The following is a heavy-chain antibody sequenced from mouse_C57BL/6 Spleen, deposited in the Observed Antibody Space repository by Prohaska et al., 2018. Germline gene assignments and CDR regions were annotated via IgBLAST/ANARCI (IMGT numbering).Heavy chain of an antibody. CDR3: AEGTGRAMDY. Sequence: MHWVKQRPGQGLEWIGEIDPSDSYTNYNQKFKGKATLTVDKSSSTAYMQLSSLTSEDSVVYYCAEGTGRAMDYWGQGTSVTVSS. V-gene: IGHV1-69*02. J-gene: IGHJ4*01. CDR2: IDPSDSYT. D-gene: IGHD3-3*01.